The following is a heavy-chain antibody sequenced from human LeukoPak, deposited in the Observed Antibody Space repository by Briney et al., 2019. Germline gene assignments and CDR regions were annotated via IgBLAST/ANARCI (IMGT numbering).Heavy chain of an antibody. CDR2: INAGNGNT. D-gene: IGHD4-11*01. J-gene: IGHJ6*03. CDR3: ARDLDDYSNYGAYYYYMDV. Sequence: ASVKVSCKASGYTFTSYAMHWVRQAPGQRLGWMGWINAGNGNTKYSQKFQGRVTITRDTSASTAYMELSSLRPEDTAVYYCARDLDDYSNYGAYYYYMDVWGKGTTVTVS. CDR1: GYTFTSYA. V-gene: IGHV1-3*01.